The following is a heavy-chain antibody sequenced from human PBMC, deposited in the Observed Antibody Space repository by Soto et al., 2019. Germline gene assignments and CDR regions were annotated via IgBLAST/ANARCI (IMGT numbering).Heavy chain of an antibody. CDR1: WDSVSTNYAT. CDR3: ARLLGNSWLDS. J-gene: IGHJ5*01. CDR2: TYYRSKWYS. Sequence: QVQLQQSGPGLVKPSQTLSLTCAISWDSVSTNYATWDWIRQSPSRGLEWLGRTYYRSKWYSDYAVSVKGRITINPDTSNNQLSLQLSFVTPDDTAMYYFARLLGNSWLDSWGQGTLVTVSS. V-gene: IGHV6-1*01. D-gene: IGHD1-26*01.